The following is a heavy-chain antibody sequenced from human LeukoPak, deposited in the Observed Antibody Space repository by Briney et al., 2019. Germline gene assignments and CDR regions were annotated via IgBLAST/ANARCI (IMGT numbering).Heavy chain of an antibody. CDR3: AKDLFSRSYDILTGPQPWFDP. V-gene: IGHV3-23*01. CDR1: GFTFSSFD. Sequence: GGSLRLSCAASGFTFSSFDMSWVRQAPGEGLEWVSAISGSGGSTYNADSVKGRFTISRDNSKNTMYLQMNSLRAEDTAVYYCAKDLFSRSYDILTGPQPWFDPWGQGTLVTVSS. D-gene: IGHD3-9*01. J-gene: IGHJ5*02. CDR2: ISGSGGST.